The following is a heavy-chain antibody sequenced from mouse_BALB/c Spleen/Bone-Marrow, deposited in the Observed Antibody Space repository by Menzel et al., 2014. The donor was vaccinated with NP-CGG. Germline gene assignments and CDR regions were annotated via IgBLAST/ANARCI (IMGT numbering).Heavy chain of an antibody. Sequence: VQLKESGGGSVKPGGSLKLSCAASGFAFSDYDMSWVRQNPEKRLEWVATIRSGGSYTSYPDNMKGRFTISRDNARNTLYLQMSSLRSEDTALYYCARRRGYDYAFDYWDQGTTLTVPS. CDR1: GFAFSDYD. CDR3: ARRRGYDYAFDY. V-gene: IGHV5-9*02. J-gene: IGHJ2*01. D-gene: IGHD2-4*01. CDR2: IRSGGSYT.